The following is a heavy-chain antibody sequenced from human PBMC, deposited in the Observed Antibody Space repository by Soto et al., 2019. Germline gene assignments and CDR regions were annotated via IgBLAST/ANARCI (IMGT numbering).Heavy chain of an antibody. J-gene: IGHJ4*02. V-gene: IGHV1-2*02. D-gene: IGHD6-6*01. CDR1: GYTFSDYY. CDR3: ARDYSSSSVDY. Sequence: ASVKVSCKASGYTFSDYYIHWVRQAPGQGLEWMGWINPNHGGTNYAQKFQGRVTMTRDTSISTAYMELSRLRSDDTAVYYCARDYSSSSVDYWGQGTLVTVSS. CDR2: INPNHGGT.